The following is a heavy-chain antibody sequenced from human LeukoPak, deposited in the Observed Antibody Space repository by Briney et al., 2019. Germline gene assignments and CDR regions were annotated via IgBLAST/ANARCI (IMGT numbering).Heavy chain of an antibody. CDR1: GGSISSYY. Sequence: PSETLSLTCTVSGGSISSYYWSWIRQPPGKGLEWIGYIYYSGSTNYNPSLKSRVTISVDTSKNQFSLKLSSVTAADTAVYYCAREMGKYCTNGVCYNNAFDIWGQGTMVTVSS. CDR3: AREMGKYCTNGVCYNNAFDI. D-gene: IGHD2-8*01. J-gene: IGHJ3*02. CDR2: IYYSGST. V-gene: IGHV4-59*01.